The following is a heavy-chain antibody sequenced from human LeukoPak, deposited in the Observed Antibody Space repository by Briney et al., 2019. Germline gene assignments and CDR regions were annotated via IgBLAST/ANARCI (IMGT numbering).Heavy chain of an antibody. J-gene: IGHJ4*02. V-gene: IGHV4-38-2*02. CDR1: GGSISGYY. Sequence: SETLSLTCTVSGGSISGYYWGWIRQPPGKGLEWIGSIYHSGSTYYNPSLKSRVTISVDTSKNQFSLKLSSVTAADTAVYYCARDRYSYGPEEYYFDYWGQGTLVTVSS. CDR3: ARDRYSYGPEEYYFDY. D-gene: IGHD5-18*01. CDR2: IYHSGST.